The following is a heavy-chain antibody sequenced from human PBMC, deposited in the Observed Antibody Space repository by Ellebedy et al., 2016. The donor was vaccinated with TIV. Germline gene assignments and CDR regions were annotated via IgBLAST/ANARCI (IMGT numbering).Heavy chain of an antibody. Sequence: PGGSLRLSCAVSASTFSSYEMNWVRQAPGKGLEWVSYISGSASVTAYADPVKGRFTISRDNARTSLYLQMNSLRVDDTAMYYCARSYGARTSGPWGQGTLVTVSS. CDR2: ISGSASVT. J-gene: IGHJ5*02. CDR3: ARSYGARTSGP. V-gene: IGHV3-48*03. D-gene: IGHD3-16*01. CDR1: ASTFSSYE.